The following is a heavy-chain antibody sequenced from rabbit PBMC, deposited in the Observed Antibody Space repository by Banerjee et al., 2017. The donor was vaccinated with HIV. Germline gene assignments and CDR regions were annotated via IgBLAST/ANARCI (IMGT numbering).Heavy chain of an antibody. CDR2: IHAGSSGRT. D-gene: IGHD4-1*01. CDR1: GFSFSSNYW. CDR3: ARDLAGVIGWNFGL. Sequence: QEQLEESGGDLVKPGGTLTLTCTASGFSFSSNYWICWVRQAPGKGLEWIACIHAGSSGRTYYASWAKGRFTISRTSSTTVALQMTSLTAADTATYFCARDLAGVIGWNFGLWGPGTLVTVS. J-gene: IGHJ6*01. V-gene: IGHV1S45*01.